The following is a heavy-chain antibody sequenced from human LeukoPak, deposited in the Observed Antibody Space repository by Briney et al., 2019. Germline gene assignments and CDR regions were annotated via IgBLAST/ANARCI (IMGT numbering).Heavy chain of an antibody. D-gene: IGHD2-15*01. CDR3: AKGCGGTCYSDFDS. Sequence: GGSLRLSCAASGFTFSNYAMGWVRQAPGKGLEWVSTISGSGGSTYYAESVKGRFTISRDNSKNTLFLQMNSLGAEDTAVYYCAKGCGGTCYSDFDSWGQGTLVTVSS. CDR2: ISGSGGST. J-gene: IGHJ4*02. CDR1: GFTFSNYA. V-gene: IGHV3-23*01.